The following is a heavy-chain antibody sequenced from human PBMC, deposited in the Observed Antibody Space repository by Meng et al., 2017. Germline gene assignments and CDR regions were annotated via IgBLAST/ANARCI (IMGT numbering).Heavy chain of an antibody. J-gene: IGHJ4*02. CDR3: ARAEGGYYYFDY. Sequence: GESLKISCAASGFTFSSFSMNWVRQAPGKGLEWVSYISSSGSTIYYADSVKGRFTISRDNAKNSLYLQMNSLRAEDTAVYYCARAEGGYYYFDYWGQGTLVTVSS. V-gene: IGHV3-48*04. CDR1: GFTFSSFS. D-gene: IGHD3-16*01. CDR2: ISSSGSTI.